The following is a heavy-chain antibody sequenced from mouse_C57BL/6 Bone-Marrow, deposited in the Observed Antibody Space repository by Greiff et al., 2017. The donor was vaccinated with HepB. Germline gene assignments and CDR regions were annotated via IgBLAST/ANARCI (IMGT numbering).Heavy chain of an antibody. V-gene: IGHV1-59*01. CDR2: IDPSDSYT. J-gene: IGHJ4*01. Sequence: QVQQPGAELVRPGTSVKLSCKASGYTFTSYWMHWVKQRPGQGLEWIGVIDPSDSYTNYNQKFKGKATLTVDTSSSTAYMQLSSLTSEDSAVYYCARYLDYWGQGTSVTVSS. CDR3: ARYLDY. CDR1: GYTFTSYW.